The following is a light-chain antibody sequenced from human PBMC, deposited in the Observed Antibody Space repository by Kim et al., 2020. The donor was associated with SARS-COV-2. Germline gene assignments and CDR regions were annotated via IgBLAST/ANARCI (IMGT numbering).Light chain of an antibody. CDR1: QIVSSDY. CDR2: AAP. J-gene: IGKJ2*01. CDR3: QQYGSSHT. Sequence: LSPGDSASLSCRASQIVSSDYLAWYQQRPGPAPRLLFYAAPSRAAGIPDRIRGSWSGTDFHLTINGLEPEDCVVYYCQQYGSSHTFGQGNKLYI. V-gene: IGKV3-20*01.